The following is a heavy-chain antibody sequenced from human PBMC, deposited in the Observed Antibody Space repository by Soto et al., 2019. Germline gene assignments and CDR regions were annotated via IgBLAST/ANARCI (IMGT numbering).Heavy chain of an antibody. V-gene: IGHV3-21*06. CDR3: VRENEMAGATAAFEY. D-gene: IGHD1-26*01. J-gene: IGHJ4*02. CDR1: GFRFNSYS. CDR2: IDARRNYI. Sequence: GGSLRLSCEASGFRFNSYSMNWVRQAPQKGLEWVSIIDARRNYIYYADSVKGRFTISRDNARNSLYLQMDSLRVEDTAVYYCVRENEMAGATAAFEYWRQVTPVTV.